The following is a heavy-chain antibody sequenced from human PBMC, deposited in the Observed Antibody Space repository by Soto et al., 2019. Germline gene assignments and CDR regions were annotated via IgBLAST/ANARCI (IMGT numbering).Heavy chain of an antibody. J-gene: IGHJ6*02. V-gene: IGHV4-59*01. Sequence: SETLSLTCTVSRDSISTYYWNWIRQPPGKGLEWIGYIYYTGSTDYSPSLKSRVTISVDTSRNQFSLKLRSMTAADMAVYYCARRYSNSPGMDVWGQGTTVTVSS. CDR3: ARRYSNSPGMDV. CDR2: IYYTGST. CDR1: RDSISTYY. D-gene: IGHD6-6*01.